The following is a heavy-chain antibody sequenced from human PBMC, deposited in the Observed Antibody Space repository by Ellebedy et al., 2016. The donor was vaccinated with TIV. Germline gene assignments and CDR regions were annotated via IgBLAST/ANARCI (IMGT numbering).Heavy chain of an antibody. CDR3: ARATGPASFDI. D-gene: IGHD3-9*01. V-gene: IGHV3-7*03. J-gene: IGHJ3*02. CDR2: IKYDGSEK. Sequence: PGGSLRLSCRGSGFTFNNYWISWVRQALGKGLEWVANIKYDGSEKYFVDSVKGRFSISRDNVKSSLSLEMDNLRADDTAVYYGARATGPASFDIWGQGTLVTVSS. CDR1: GFTFNNYW.